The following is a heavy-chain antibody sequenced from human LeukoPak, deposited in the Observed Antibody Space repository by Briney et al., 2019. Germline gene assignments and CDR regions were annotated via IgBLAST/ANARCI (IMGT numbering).Heavy chain of an antibody. Sequence: SETLSLTCAVTGGSFSRFYGSWLRQPPGKGLEWIGEITDHGGTTYNPSLKSRVTISLDTSKNQFSLTLSSVTAADTSIYYCARQLYWDGIDICGQGTMATVSS. D-gene: IGHD2-8*02. CDR2: ITDHGGT. CDR1: GGSFSRFY. J-gene: IGHJ3*02. CDR3: ARQLYWDGIDI. V-gene: IGHV4-34*01.